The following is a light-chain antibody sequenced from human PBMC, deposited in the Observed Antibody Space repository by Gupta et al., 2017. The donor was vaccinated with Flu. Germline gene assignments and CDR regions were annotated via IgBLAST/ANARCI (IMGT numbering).Light chain of an antibody. J-gene: IGLJ3*02. Sequence: QSVLTQPPSASGTPGQRVTLSCSGSSSNIGSNYVYWYQQLPGTAPKLLIYRNNQRPSGVPDRFSGSQSGTSASLAISGLRSEDEADYYCAAWDDSLSGRVFGGGTKLAVL. CDR3: AAWDDSLSGRV. CDR1: SSNIGSNY. CDR2: RNN. V-gene: IGLV1-47*01.